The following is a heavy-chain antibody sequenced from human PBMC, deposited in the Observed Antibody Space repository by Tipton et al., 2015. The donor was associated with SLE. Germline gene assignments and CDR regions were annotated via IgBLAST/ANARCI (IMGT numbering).Heavy chain of an antibody. CDR2: IRINSYGGSK. D-gene: IGHD2-15*01. Sequence: SLRLSCTTSGFNFGDYAMAWVRQGPGKVLEWISFIRINSYGGSKEYAESVRGRFTISRDDSKGIAYLQMTSLKSDDTALYYCARADTPRGAFDVWGQGTMVTVSS. CDR1: GFNFGDYA. V-gene: IGHV3-49*04. J-gene: IGHJ3*01. CDR3: ARADTPRGAFDV.